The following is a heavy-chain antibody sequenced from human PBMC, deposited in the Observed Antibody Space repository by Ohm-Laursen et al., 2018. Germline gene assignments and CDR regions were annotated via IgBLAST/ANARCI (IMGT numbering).Heavy chain of an antibody. CDR3: TGGYQLPYY. CDR1: GGSITSNGYH. Sequence: TLSLTCTVSGGSITSNGYHWSWIRQPPGKGLEWNGYISYSGSTYYNPSLRSLVTISLDTSKIQFSLRLTSMMAADTAIYFRTGGYQLPYYWGQGSLVTVSS. CDR2: ISYSGST. V-gene: IGHV4-31*01. D-gene: IGHD2-2*01. J-gene: IGHJ4*02.